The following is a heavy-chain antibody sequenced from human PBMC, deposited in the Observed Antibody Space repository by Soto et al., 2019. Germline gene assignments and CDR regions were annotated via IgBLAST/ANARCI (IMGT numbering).Heavy chain of an antibody. CDR3: ARQPPGIAVAGTDYHYGMDV. V-gene: IGHV5-51*01. CDR2: IYPGDSDT. Sequence: PGESLKTSCKGSGYSFTSYWIGWVRQMPGKGLEWMGIIYPGDSDTRYSPSFQGQVTISADKSISTAYLQWSSLKASDTAMYYCARQPPGIAVAGTDYHYGMDVWGQGTTVTVSS. CDR1: GYSFTSYW. D-gene: IGHD6-19*01. J-gene: IGHJ6*02.